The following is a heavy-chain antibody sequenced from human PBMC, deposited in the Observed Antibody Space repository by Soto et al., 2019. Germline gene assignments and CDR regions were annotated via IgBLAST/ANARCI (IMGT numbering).Heavy chain of an antibody. CDR2: ISGDGKAT. CDR3: AKITRS. J-gene: IGHJ5*02. CDR1: GFTISSSA. Sequence: EVQVLESGGGLVQPGGSLRLSCAASGFTISSSAMTWVRQAPGKGLEWISSISGDGKATYYADSVKGRFTISRDSSKTTLYLQMHGRRVEDTATYFCAKITRSWGRGTLVTVAS. D-gene: IGHD3-3*01. V-gene: IGHV3-23*01.